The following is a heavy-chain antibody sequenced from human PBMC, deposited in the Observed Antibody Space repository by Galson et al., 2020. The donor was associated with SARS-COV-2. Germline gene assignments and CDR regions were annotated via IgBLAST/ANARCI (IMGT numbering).Heavy chain of an antibody. CDR2: INYSGNT. CDR1: GGSISSGGYY. J-gene: IGHJ5*02. V-gene: IGHV4-31*03. D-gene: IGHD3-3*01. Sequence: SETLSLTCTVSGGSISSGGYYWSWIRPHTGQGLECIGYINYSGNTYYNPSLQSRVTISVDTSTNQFSLKLSSVTAADTAVYYCATERAARITIFGVVTNWFDPGCQGTLVTVSS. CDR3: ATERAARITIFGVVTNWFDP.